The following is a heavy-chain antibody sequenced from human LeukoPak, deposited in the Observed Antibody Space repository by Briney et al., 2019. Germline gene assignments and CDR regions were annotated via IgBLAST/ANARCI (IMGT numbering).Heavy chain of an antibody. Sequence: ASVKVSCKASGYTFTGYYMHWVRQAPGQGLEWMGWINPNSGGTNYAQNFQGRVTMTRDTSIGTAYMELSRLRSDDTAVYYCATQLSEYCSSTSCYDYYGMDVWGQGTTVTVSS. D-gene: IGHD2-2*01. J-gene: IGHJ6*02. V-gene: IGHV1-2*02. CDR2: INPNSGGT. CDR1: GYTFTGYY. CDR3: ATQLSEYCSSTSCYDYYGMDV.